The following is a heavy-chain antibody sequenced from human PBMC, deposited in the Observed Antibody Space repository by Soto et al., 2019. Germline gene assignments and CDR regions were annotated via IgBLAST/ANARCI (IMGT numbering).Heavy chain of an antibody. CDR3: ARTGGNRHDHSFAL. Sequence: GGSLRLSCAASRFILSTYDMNWFRQAPGKGLEWVSYVSSNSDIIHYTDSVKGRFTISRDNVKNSLSLQMNSLRDDDTAIYYCARTGGNRHDHSFALWRQATLVTVTS. CDR2: VSSNSDII. D-gene: IGHD6-25*01. V-gene: IGHV3-48*02. J-gene: IGHJ5*02. CDR1: RFILSTYD.